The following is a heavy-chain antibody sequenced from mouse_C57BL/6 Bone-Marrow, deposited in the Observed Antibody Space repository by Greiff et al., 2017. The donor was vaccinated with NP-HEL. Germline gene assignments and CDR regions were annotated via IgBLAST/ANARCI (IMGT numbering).Heavy chain of an antibody. Sequence: QVQLQHSGAELVRPGTSVKMSCKASGYTFTNYWIGWAKQRPGHGLEWIGDIYPGGGYTNYNEKFKGKATLTADKSSSTAYMQFSSLTSEDSAIYYCARDGRGDWYFDVWGTGTTVTVSS. CDR3: ARDGRGDWYFDV. CDR2: IYPGGGYT. J-gene: IGHJ1*03. V-gene: IGHV1-63*01. D-gene: IGHD1-1*01. CDR1: GYTFTNYW.